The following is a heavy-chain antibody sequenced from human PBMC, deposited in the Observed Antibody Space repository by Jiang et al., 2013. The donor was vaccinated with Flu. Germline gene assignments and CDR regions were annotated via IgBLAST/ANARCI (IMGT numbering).Heavy chain of an antibody. D-gene: IGHD1-26*01. CDR2: INPNSGAT. CDR3: ARDRGGSYSVDY. J-gene: IGHJ4*02. CDR1: GYTFTGYY. V-gene: IGHV1-2*02. Sequence: SGAEVKKPGASVKVSCKASGYTFTGYYINWVRQAPGQGLEWMGWINPNSGATNYAQRFQGRVTMTRDTSISTAYMELSSLRSDDTAVFYCARDRGGSYSVDYWGQGSLVTISS.